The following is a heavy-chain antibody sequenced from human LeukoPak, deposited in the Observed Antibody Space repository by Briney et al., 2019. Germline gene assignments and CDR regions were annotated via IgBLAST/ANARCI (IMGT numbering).Heavy chain of an antibody. CDR1: GSTFSRHS. J-gene: IGHJ4*02. CDR2: ISGSSTYI. CDR3: GRDVSGSGDGFDY. V-gene: IGHV3-21*01. Sequence: GGSLRLSCAASGSTFSRHSMNWVRQAPGKGLEWVSSISGSSTYIYYADSVKGRFTISRDNAKNSLYLQMNSLRVEDTAVYYCGRDVSGSGDGFDYWGQGTLVTVSS. D-gene: IGHD1-26*01.